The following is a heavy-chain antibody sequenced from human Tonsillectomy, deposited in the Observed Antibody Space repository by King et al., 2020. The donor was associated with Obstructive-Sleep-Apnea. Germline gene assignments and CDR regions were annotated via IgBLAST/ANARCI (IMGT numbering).Heavy chain of an antibody. V-gene: IGHV1-69*04. J-gene: IGHJ6*02. CDR3: ARPYGSVTYYDVRPYYSPMDV. CDR1: GGTFSSYA. CDR2: IIPILGIA. Sequence: QLVQSGAEVKKPGSSVKVSCQASGGTFSSYAISWVRQAPGQGLEWMGGIIPILGIADYAQKFQGRVTISADKSTSTAYMELSSLRSEDTAVYYCARPYGSVTYYDVRPYYSPMDVWGQGTTVTVSS. D-gene: IGHD3-10*01.